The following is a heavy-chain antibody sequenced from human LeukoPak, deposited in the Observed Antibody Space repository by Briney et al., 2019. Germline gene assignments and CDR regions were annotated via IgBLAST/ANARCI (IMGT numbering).Heavy chain of an antibody. CDR2: IYYSGST. J-gene: IGHJ4*02. Sequence: SETLSLTCTVSGGSISSYYWSWIRQPPGKGLEWIGYIYYSGSTNYNPSLKSRVTISVDTSKHQFSLKLSSVTAADTAVYYCAATYYDFWSGYYYYFDYWGQGTLVTVSS. V-gene: IGHV4-59*01. CDR1: GGSISSYY. D-gene: IGHD3-3*01. CDR3: AATYYDFWSGYYYYFDY.